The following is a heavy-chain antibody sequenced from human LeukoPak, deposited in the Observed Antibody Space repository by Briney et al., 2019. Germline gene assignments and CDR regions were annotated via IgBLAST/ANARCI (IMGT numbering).Heavy chain of an antibody. CDR1: GFSVSGNY. CDR3: AVAAVVVVVPAVDV. CDR2: IYSGGRT. V-gene: IGHV3-66*01. J-gene: IGHJ6*02. D-gene: IGHD2-2*01. Sequence: GGSLRLSCAASGFSVSGNYMTWVRQAPGKGLEWVSVIYSGGRTHYADSVKDRFTISRDNSKNTLYLQMNSLRAEDTAVYYSAVAAVVVVVPAVDVWGLGTTVTVSS.